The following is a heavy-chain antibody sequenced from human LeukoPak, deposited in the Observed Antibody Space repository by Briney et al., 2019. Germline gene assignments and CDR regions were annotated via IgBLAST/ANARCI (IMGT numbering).Heavy chain of an antibody. CDR2: IYISGST. V-gene: IGHV4-59*01. D-gene: IGHD5-24*01. J-gene: IGHJ4*02. CDR1: GGSISSYY. CDR3: ARDNGDGYNFDY. Sequence: SETLSLTCTVSGGSISSYYWSWIRQPPGKGLGWVGVIYISGSTNYTPSLKSRVTISVDTSKNQFSLKLSSVTAADTAVYYCARDNGDGYNFDYWGQGTLVTVSS.